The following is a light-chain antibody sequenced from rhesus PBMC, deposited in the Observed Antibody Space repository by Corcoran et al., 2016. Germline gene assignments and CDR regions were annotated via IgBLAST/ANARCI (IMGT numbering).Light chain of an antibody. CDR1: QGICSY. J-gene: IGKJ4*01. CDR3: LQHNSYPLT. Sequence: DIQMTQSPSSLSASVGDTVTITCRASQGICSYLNWFQQKPGKAPKLLIYAASSLESGVPSRFSGSGSGTYFTLTISSLQPEDVAVYYCLQHNSYPLTFGGGTKVELK. V-gene: IGKV1-28*03. CDR2: AAS.